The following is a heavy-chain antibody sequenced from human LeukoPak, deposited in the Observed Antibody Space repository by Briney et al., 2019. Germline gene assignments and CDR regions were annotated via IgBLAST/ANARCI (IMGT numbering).Heavy chain of an antibody. J-gene: IGHJ4*02. CDR1: GFTFSSYA. V-gene: IGHV3-23*01. Sequence: GGSLRLSCAASGFTFSSYAMSWVRQAPGKGLEWVSAISGSGGSTYYADSVKGRFTISRDNAKNSLYLQMNSLRAEDTAVYYCVANFDPDVDWGQGTLVTVSS. CDR3: VANFDPDVD. CDR2: ISGSGGST. D-gene: IGHD3-9*01.